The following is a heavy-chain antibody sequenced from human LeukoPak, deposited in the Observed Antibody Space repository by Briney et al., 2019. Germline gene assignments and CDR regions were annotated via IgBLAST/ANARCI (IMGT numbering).Heavy chain of an antibody. CDR3: ARDRGSYGSGSYFDY. J-gene: IGHJ4*02. CDR1: GFTFSSYG. V-gene: IGHV3-33*01. D-gene: IGHD3-10*01. Sequence: GGSLRLSCAASGFTFSSYGMHWVRQAPGKGLEWVAVIWYDGINKYYADSVKGRFTISRDNSKNTLYLQMNSLRAEDTAVYYCARDRGSYGSGSYFDYWGQGSLVTVSS. CDR2: IWYDGINK.